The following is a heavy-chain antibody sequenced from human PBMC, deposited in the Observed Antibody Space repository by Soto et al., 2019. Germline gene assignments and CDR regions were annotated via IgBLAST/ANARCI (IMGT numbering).Heavy chain of an antibody. J-gene: IGHJ4*01. CDR3: ASFSGATYGDYGGGLNY. V-gene: IGHV4-39*01. CDR2: VHYSGST. D-gene: IGHD4-17*01. CDR1: GGSIAGSSYY. Sequence: ETLCLTCTDAGGSIAGSSYYWGWIRQPPGKGLECIGSVHYSGSTDYNPSLKSRVTISVDTSKNQFPLKLTSVTAADTAGYFCASFSGATYGDYGGGLNYWGQGTLVTGSS.